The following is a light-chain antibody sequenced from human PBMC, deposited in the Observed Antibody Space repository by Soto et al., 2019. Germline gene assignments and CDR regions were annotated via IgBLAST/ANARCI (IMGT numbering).Light chain of an antibody. CDR1: GRDVGAYNY. CDR2: GVT. CDR3: SSYTTTYFYV. J-gene: IGLJ1*01. V-gene: IGLV2-14*01. Sequence: QSALTQPASVSGFPGQSITISCTGTGRDVGAYNYVSWYQQHPGKAPKPILHGVTNRPSGVSNRFSGSKSAYTASLTISGLQADDEADYYCSSYTTTYFYVFGPGTKVTVL.